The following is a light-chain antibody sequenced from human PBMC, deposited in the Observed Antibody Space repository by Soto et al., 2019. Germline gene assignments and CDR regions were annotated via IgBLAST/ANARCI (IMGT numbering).Light chain of an antibody. CDR1: QSISSW. CDR2: DAS. J-gene: IGKJ1*01. V-gene: IGKV1-5*01. Sequence: DIQMTQSPSTLSASVGDRVTITCRASQSISSWLAWYQQKPGKAPKLLIYDASSLESGVPSRFSGSGSGTEFTLTISSLQPDDFATYYCQQYNSYSWKFGQGTRWIS. CDR3: QQYNSYSWK.